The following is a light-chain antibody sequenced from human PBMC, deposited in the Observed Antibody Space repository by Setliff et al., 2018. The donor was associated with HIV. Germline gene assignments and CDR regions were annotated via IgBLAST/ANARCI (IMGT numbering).Light chain of an antibody. V-gene: IGLV2-14*01. CDR1: SSDVGGYKY. Sequence: QSVLTQPASVSGSPGQSITISCTGTSSDVGGYKYVSWYQRHPGKAPKLLIYEVNNRPSGVSNRFSGSKSGNTASLTISGLQAEDEANYFCTSFTSTSPYVFGTGTKVT. CDR3: TSFTSTSPYV. J-gene: IGLJ1*01. CDR2: EVN.